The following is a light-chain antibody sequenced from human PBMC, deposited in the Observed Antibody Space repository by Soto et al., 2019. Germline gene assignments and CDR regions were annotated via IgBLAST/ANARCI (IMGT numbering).Light chain of an antibody. CDR2: GAS. V-gene: IGKV3-20*01. CDR1: QSVSSSY. J-gene: IGKJ4*01. CDR3: QQYGNSLLLS. Sequence: VVSKSAGTLSLSPGERATLSCRASQSVSSSYLAWYQQKPGHPPRLLIYGASNRATGIPDRFSGSGSGTDFTLTISRLDPEDFAMYYCQQYGNSLLLSFGG.